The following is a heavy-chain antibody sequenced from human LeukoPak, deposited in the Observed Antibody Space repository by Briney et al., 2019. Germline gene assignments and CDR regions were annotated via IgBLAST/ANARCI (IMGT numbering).Heavy chain of an antibody. Sequence: ASVKVSCKASGYTFTSYYMHWVRQAPGQGLEWMGIINPSGGSTSYAQKFQGRVTMTRDMSTSTVYMELSSLRSEDTAVYYCATGLVRGVILPYYYMDVWGKGTTVIVSS. J-gene: IGHJ6*03. CDR3: ATGLVRGVILPYYYMDV. V-gene: IGHV1-46*01. CDR1: GYTFTSYY. CDR2: INPSGGST. D-gene: IGHD3-10*01.